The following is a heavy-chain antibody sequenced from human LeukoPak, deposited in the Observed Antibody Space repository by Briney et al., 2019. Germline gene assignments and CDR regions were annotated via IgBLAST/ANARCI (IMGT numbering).Heavy chain of an antibody. D-gene: IGHD5-12*01. J-gene: IGHJ4*02. CDR1: GFTVSDHY. CDR3: ARAPRATEYFDS. CDR2: IRNKANGNTP. V-gene: IGHV3-72*01. Sequence: GGSLRLSCAASGFTVSDHYMDWVRQAPGKGLDWVGRIRNKANGNTPEYAASVKGRFTLSRDDSKNSLYLQMNSLKTEDTAVYYCARAPRATEYFDSWGQGNLVTVSS.